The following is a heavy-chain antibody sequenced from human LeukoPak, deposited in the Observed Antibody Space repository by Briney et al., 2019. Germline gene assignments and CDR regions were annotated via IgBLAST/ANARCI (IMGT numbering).Heavy chain of an antibody. J-gene: IGHJ4*02. CDR2: ISSNGGST. Sequence: PGGSLRLSCAASGFTFSSYAMHWVRQAPGKGLEYVSAISSNGGSTYYANSVKGRFTISRDNSKNTLYLQMGSLRAEDMAVYYCARVGSYGPGDCWGQGTLVTVSS. CDR1: GFTFSSYA. CDR3: ARVGSYGPGDC. V-gene: IGHV3-64*01. D-gene: IGHD5-18*01.